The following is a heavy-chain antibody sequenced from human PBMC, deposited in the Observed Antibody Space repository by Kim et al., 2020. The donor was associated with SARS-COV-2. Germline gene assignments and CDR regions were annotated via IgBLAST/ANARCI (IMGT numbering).Heavy chain of an antibody. D-gene: IGHD2-15*01. CDR1: GGTFSSYA. Sequence: SVKVSCKASGGTFSSYAISWVRQAPGQGLEWMGGIIPIFGTANYAQKFQGRVTITADESTSTAYMGLSSLRSEDTAVYYCASRGYCSGGSCYWFDPWGQRTLVTVYS. J-gene: IGHJ5*02. CDR3: ASRGYCSGGSCYWFDP. CDR2: IIPIFGTA. V-gene: IGHV1-69*13.